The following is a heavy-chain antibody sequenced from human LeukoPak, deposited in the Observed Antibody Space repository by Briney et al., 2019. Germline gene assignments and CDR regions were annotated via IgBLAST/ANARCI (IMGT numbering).Heavy chain of an antibody. CDR1: GGTFSSYA. D-gene: IGHD3-10*01. J-gene: IGHJ6*03. CDR2: IIPIFGTA. Sequence: SVKVSCKASGGTFSSYAISWVRPAPGQGLEWMGGIIPIFGTANYAQKFQGRVTITTDESTSTAYMELSSLRSEDTAVYYCARGKDYYYYYYMDVWGKGTTVTVSS. V-gene: IGHV1-69*05. CDR3: ARGKDYYYYYYMDV.